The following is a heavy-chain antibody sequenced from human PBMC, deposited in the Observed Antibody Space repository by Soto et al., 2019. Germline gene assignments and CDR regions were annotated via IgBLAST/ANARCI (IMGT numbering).Heavy chain of an antibody. D-gene: IGHD4-17*01. CDR3: ARGHYGDFSD. CDR2: INHSGST. V-gene: IGHV4-34*01. J-gene: IGHJ4*02. CDR1: GGSFSGYY. Sequence: QVQLQQWGAGLLKPSETLSLTCAVYGGSFSGYYWSWIRQPPGKGLEWIGEINHSGSTNYNPSLKSRVPRSVDTSKTQFSLTLSSVTAADTAVYYCARGHYGDFSDWGQGTLVTVSS.